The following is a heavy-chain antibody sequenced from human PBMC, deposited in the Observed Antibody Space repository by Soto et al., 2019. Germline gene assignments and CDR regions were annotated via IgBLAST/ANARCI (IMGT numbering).Heavy chain of an antibody. V-gene: IGHV3-11*06. D-gene: IGHD2-21*01. Sequence: QVQLVESGGGLVKPGGSLRLACAASGFSFGDSYMSWVRQAPGKGLEWLSYISGGSSYTNYADSVKGRFTISRDNAKRSLYLEMNSLRADDTAVYYCAKTIVAASGYSFDHWGQGNLVTVSS. CDR2: ISGGSSYT. J-gene: IGHJ4*02. CDR3: AKTIVAASGYSFDH. CDR1: GFSFGDSY.